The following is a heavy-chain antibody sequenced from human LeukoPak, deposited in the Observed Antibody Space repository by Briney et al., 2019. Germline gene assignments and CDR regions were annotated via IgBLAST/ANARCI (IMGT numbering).Heavy chain of an antibody. V-gene: IGHV4-34*01. CDR2: INHSGST. CDR1: GGSFSGYY. J-gene: IGHJ3*02. D-gene: IGHD3-22*01. Sequence: SETLSLTCAVYGGSFSGYYWSWIRQPPGKGLEWIGEINHSGSTNYNPSLKSRVTISVDTSKNQFSLKLSSVTAADTAVYYCARGDYYDSSGYYLGYDAFDIWGQGTMVTVSS. CDR3: ARGDYYDSSGYYLGYDAFDI.